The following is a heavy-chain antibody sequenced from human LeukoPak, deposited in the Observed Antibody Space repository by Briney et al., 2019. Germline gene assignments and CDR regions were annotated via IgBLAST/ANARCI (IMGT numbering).Heavy chain of an antibody. J-gene: IGHJ6*02. V-gene: IGHV3-9*01. D-gene: IGHD2-2*01. Sequence: PGGSLRLSCAASGFTFDDYAMHWVRQAPGKGLEWVSGISWNSGSIGYADSVKGRFTISRDNAKNSLYLQMNSLRAEDTALYYCAKGESTSHAMDVWGQGTTVTASS. CDR2: ISWNSGSI. CDR3: AKGESTSHAMDV. CDR1: GFTFDDYA.